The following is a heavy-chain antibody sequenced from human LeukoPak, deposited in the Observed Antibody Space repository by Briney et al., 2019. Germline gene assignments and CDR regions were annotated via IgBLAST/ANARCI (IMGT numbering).Heavy chain of an antibody. CDR1: GYTFTGYY. D-gene: IGHD2-2*01. V-gene: IGHV1-2*02. Sequence: ASVKVSCKASGYTFTGYYMHWVRQAPGQGLEWMGWINPNSGGTNYAQKFQGRVTMTRDTSISTAYMELSRLRSDDTAVYYCARFGVVPAANSRGWFDPWGQGTLVTVSS. CDR2: INPNSGGT. J-gene: IGHJ5*02. CDR3: ARFGVVPAANSRGWFDP.